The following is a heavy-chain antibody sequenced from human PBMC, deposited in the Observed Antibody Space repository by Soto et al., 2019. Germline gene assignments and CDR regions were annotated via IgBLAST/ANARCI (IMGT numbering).Heavy chain of an antibody. V-gene: IGHV3-72*01. D-gene: IGHD1-26*01. Sequence: EVQLVESGGGLVQPGGSLRLSCAASGFTFSDHYMDWVRQAPGKGLEWVGRSRNKANSYSTEYAASVKGRFTISRDESKNSLYLQMNSLKTEDTAVYYCARFSGSYTRGLASWGQGTLVTVSS. CDR2: SRNKANSYST. CDR3: ARFSGSYTRGLAS. CDR1: GFTFSDHY. J-gene: IGHJ4*02.